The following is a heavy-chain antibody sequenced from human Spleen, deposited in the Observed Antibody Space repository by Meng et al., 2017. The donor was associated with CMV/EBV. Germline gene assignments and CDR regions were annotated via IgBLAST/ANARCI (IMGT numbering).Heavy chain of an antibody. CDR1: GYSFTSNG. D-gene: IGHD2-15*01. CDR3: AREKGPGIVVVVAAPLDY. CDR2: ISAYNGYT. J-gene: IGHJ4*02. Sequence: ASVKVSCKSSGYSFTSNGISWVRQAPGQGLEWMGWISAYNGYTNYAQKLQGRVTMTRDTSISTAYMELSRLRSDDTAVYYCAREKGPGIVVVVAAPLDYWGQGTLVTVSS. V-gene: IGHV1-18*01.